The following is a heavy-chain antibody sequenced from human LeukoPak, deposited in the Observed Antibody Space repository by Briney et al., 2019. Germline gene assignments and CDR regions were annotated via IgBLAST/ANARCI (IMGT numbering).Heavy chain of an antibody. CDR2: IYYSGST. V-gene: IGHV4-59*01. J-gene: IGHJ3*02. CDR3: AXXXXXYYTSDAFDI. D-gene: IGHD3-10*01. Sequence: SETLSLTCTVSGGSISSYYWSWIRQPPGKGLEWIGYIYYSGSTNYNPSLKSRVTISVDTSKNQFSLKLSSVTAADTAVYYCAXXXXXYYTSDAFDIWGQGTMVTVSS. CDR1: GGSISSYY.